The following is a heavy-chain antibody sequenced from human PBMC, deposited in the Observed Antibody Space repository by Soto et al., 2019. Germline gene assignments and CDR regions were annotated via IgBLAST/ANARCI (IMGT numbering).Heavy chain of an antibody. CDR1: GDTFTTYD. CDR2: INPNSGNI. J-gene: IGHJ4*02. V-gene: IGHV1-8*01. D-gene: IGHD3-10*01. Sequence: QVQLVQSGAEVRNPGASVKVSCKASGDTFTTYDINWVRQATGPGLEWKGSINPNSGNIGYAQRFQGRVTMTRDTAIRTAYMEVSSLRSDDTAVYYCARGRASGSYYLLDYWGQGNLVTVSA. CDR3: ARGRASGSYYLLDY.